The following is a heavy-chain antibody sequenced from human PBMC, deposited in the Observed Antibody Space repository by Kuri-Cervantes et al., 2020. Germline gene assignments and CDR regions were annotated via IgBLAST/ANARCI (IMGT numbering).Heavy chain of an antibody. J-gene: IGHJ6*03. V-gene: IGHV1-69*05. CDR3: ARDKPYHYDSGEYYYYYMDV. CDR1: GGTFSSYA. CDR2: IIPIFGTA. Sequence: SVKVSCKASGGTFSSYAISWVRQAPGQGLEWMGGIIPIFGTANYAQKFQGRVIMTRDTSTSTVYMELSSLRSEDTAVYYCARDKPYHYDSGEYYYYYMDVWGKGTTVTVSS. D-gene: IGHD3-3*01.